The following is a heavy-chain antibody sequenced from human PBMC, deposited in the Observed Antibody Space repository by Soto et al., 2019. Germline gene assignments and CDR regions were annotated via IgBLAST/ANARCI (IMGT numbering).Heavy chain of an antibody. D-gene: IGHD3-3*01. CDR3: ARDPSTYYDFWSGPSGYGMDV. V-gene: IGHV3-33*01. Sequence: GGSLRLSCAASGFTFSSYGMHWVRQAPGKGLEWVAVIWYDGSNKYYADSVKGRFTISRDNSKNTLYLQMNSLRAEDTAVYYCARDPSTYYDFWSGPSGYGMDVWGQGTTVTVSS. J-gene: IGHJ6*02. CDR1: GFTFSSYG. CDR2: IWYDGSNK.